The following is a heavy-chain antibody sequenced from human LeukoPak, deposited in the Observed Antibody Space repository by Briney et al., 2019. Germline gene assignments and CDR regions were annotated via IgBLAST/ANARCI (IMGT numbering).Heavy chain of an antibody. CDR2: IFPSGSA. Sequence: SETLSLTCTVSGGSINSYYGRWIRHSPEKVRKWFVYIFPSGSAFDNPSLESRVTISLDTSENHSSQPLSSLTAADTAVYYCARLKHFCYYINVWGKGTTVTVSS. J-gene: IGHJ6*03. V-gene: IGHV4-4*09. CDR1: GGSINSYY. CDR3: ARLKHFCYYINV.